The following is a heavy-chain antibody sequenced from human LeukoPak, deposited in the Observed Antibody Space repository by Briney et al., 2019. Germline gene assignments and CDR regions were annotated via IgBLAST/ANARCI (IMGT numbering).Heavy chain of an antibody. D-gene: IGHD6-13*01. CDR2: ISYDGSNK. CDR3: AKTGKEQQLVPYYYYGMDV. V-gene: IGHV3-30*18. J-gene: IGHJ6*02. Sequence: GGSLRLSCVASGLTFSDYWMSWVRQAPGKGLEWVAVISYDGSNKYYADSVKGRFTISRDNSKNTLYLQMNSLRAEDTAVYYCAKTGKEQQLVPYYYYGMDVWGQGTTVTVSS. CDR1: GLTFSDYW.